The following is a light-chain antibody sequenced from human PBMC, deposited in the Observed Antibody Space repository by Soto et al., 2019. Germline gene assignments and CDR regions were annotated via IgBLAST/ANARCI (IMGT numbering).Light chain of an antibody. J-gene: IGLJ3*02. CDR2: DVS. CDR3: SAYTRSSPL. V-gene: IGLV2-14*01. CDR1: SSDVGGYNY. Sequence: QSALTQPPSVSGSPGQWITISCTGTSSDVGGYNYVCWYQQHPGKAPKLMIYDVSNRPSVVSIRFSGSKSANTASMTISGLQAEDEADYYCSAYTRSSPLFGGGTKLTVL.